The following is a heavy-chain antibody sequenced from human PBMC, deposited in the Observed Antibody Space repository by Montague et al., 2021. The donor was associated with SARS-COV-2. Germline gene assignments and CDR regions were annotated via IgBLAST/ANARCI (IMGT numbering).Heavy chain of an antibody. CDR2: ISYDGSNK. D-gene: IGHD3-10*01. J-gene: IGHJ5*02. CDR1: GFTFSSYA. CDR3: ARDGREGLLWFGELLFGWFDP. Sequence: SLRLSCAASGFTFSSYAMHWVRQAPGKGLEWVAVISYDGSNKYYXXSLKGRFTISRDNSKNTLYLQMNSLRAEDTAVYYCARDGREGLLWFGELLFGWFDPWGQGTLVTVSS. V-gene: IGHV3-30*04.